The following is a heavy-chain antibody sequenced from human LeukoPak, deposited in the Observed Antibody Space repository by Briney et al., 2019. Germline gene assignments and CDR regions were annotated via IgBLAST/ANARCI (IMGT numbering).Heavy chain of an antibody. J-gene: IGHJ6*03. D-gene: IGHD3-3*01. Sequence: PGGSLRLSCAASGFTFRRYGMHWVRQAPGEGLEWVAFIRYDGSNKYYADSVKGRFTISRDNSKNTLYLQMNSLRAEDTAVYYCANVYYDFWSGYPTPKYYYMDLWGKGTTVTVSS. CDR3: ANVYYDFWSGYPTPKYYYMDL. CDR1: GFTFRRYG. V-gene: IGHV3-30*02. CDR2: IRYDGSNK.